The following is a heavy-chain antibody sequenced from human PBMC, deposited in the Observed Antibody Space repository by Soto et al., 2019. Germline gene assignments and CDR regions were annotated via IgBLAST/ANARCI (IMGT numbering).Heavy chain of an antibody. Sequence: GGSLRLSCAFSGFTFSDYWMSWVRQAPGKGLEWVANIKQDGNEKYYVDSVKGRFTISRDNAKNSLYLQMNSLRAEDTAVYYCAKGSADGAPYYFDYWGQGTLVTVSS. CDR2: IKQDGNEK. D-gene: IGHD6-13*01. CDR3: AKGSADGAPYYFDY. V-gene: IGHV3-7*01. J-gene: IGHJ4*02. CDR1: GFTFSDYW.